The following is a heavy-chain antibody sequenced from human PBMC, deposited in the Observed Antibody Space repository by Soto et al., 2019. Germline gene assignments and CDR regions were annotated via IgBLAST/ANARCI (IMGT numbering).Heavy chain of an antibody. D-gene: IGHD5-12*01. Sequence: PSETLSLTCTVSGGSVSSEHYYWNWIRQPPGKGLEWIGYFFYTGSTNYNPSLESRHTMSVDVSKNHFSLRLNSVTAADTAVYYCAGGTDGKKVAYWGQGALVTVSS. CDR2: FFYTGST. V-gene: IGHV4-61*03. CDR3: AGGTDGKKVAY. CDR1: GGSVSSEHYY. J-gene: IGHJ4*02.